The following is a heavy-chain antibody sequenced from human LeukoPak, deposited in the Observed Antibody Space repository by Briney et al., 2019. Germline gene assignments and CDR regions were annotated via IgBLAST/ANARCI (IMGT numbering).Heavy chain of an antibody. CDR2: VYHSGST. CDR1: GGSISSYY. V-gene: IGHV4-59*08. Sequence: PSETLSLTCTVSGGSISSYYWSWIRQPPGKGLEWIGSVYHSGSTYYNPSLKSRVTISVDTSKNQFSLKLSSVTAADTAVYYCARVGDSSGYYLSPGDYWGQGTLVTVSS. J-gene: IGHJ4*02. D-gene: IGHD3-22*01. CDR3: ARVGDSSGYYLSPGDY.